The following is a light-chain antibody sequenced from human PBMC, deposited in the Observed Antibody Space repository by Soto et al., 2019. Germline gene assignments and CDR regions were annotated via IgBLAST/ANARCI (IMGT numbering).Light chain of an antibody. Sequence: QSVLTQPASVSGSPGPSITISCTGTSSDVGGYNYVSWYQQHPGKAPKLVIYEVSNRPSGVSNRFSGSKYGNTASLTISGLQDEDEADYYCSSYTSINTRVFGTGTKVTVL. V-gene: IGLV2-14*01. J-gene: IGLJ1*01. CDR3: SSYTSINTRV. CDR1: SSDVGGYNY. CDR2: EVS.